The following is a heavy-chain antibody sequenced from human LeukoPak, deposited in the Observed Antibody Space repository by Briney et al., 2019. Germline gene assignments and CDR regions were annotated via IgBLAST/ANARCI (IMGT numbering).Heavy chain of an antibody. CDR1: GFAVSTNY. CDR3: ARRMVRGVTVYFNY. CDR2: LYSGGST. V-gene: IGHV3-66*01. J-gene: IGHJ4*02. D-gene: IGHD3-10*01. Sequence: PGGSLRLSCAASGFAVSTNYMSWVRQAPGKGLEWVSVLYSGGSTYYTDSVKGRFTISRDNSNNTLYLQMNNLRAEDTAVYYCARRMVRGVTVYFNYWGQGTLVTVSS.